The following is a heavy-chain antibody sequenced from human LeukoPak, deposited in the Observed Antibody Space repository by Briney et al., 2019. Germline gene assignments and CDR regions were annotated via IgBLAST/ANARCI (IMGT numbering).Heavy chain of an antibody. J-gene: IGHJ4*02. CDR2: INHNGNT. Sequence: SETLSLTCAVYGGSFSGYYWSWIRQPPGKGREWIGGINHNGNTNYNPSLKSRVTISVDTSKNQFSLKLPSVTAADTAVYYCARGDTAMAFDYWGQGTLVTVSS. CDR3: ARGDTAMAFDY. V-gene: IGHV4-34*01. CDR1: GGSFSGYY. D-gene: IGHD5-18*01.